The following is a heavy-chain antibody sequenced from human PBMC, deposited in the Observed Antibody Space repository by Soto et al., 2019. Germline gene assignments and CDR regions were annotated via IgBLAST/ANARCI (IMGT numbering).Heavy chain of an antibody. V-gene: IGHV1-18*04. CDR3: AREGAAAGTSYYYGMDV. Sequence: VASVKVSCKXSGYTFTSYGISWVRQAPGQGLEWMGWISAYNGNTNYAQKLQGRVTMTTDTSTSTAYMELRSLRSDDTAVYYCAREGAAAGTSYYYGMDVWGQGTTVTVSS. J-gene: IGHJ6*02. CDR1: GYTFTSYG. D-gene: IGHD6-13*01. CDR2: ISAYNGNT.